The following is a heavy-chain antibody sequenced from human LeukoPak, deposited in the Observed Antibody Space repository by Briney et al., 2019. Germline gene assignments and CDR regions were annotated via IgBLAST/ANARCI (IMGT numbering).Heavy chain of an antibody. D-gene: IGHD6-13*01. CDR2: IWYDGSKK. J-gene: IGHJ4*02. CDR3: ARGPIAAASTGNRNEDY. V-gene: IGHV3-33*08. Sequence: GRSLRLSCAASGFTFSSYAMHWVRQAPGKGLEWVAVIWYDGSKKYYADSVKGRFTISRDNSKNTLYLQMNSLRAEDTAMYYCARGPIAAASTGNRNEDYWGQGTLVTVSS. CDR1: GFTFSSYA.